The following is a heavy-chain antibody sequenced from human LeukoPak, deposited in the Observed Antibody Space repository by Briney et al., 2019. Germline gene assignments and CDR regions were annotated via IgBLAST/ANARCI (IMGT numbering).Heavy chain of an antibody. CDR3: ARLIGGNAFDI. V-gene: IGHV3-30-3*01. J-gene: IGHJ3*02. CDR1: GFTFSNYP. D-gene: IGHD3-10*01. CDR2: ISSDGGTK. Sequence: GGSLRLSCAASGFTFSNYPMHWVRQAPGKGLEWLAVISSDGGTKYYADSVQGRFTVSRDNSQNTLYLQMNSLRAEDTAVYYCARLIGGNAFDIWGQGTMVTVSS.